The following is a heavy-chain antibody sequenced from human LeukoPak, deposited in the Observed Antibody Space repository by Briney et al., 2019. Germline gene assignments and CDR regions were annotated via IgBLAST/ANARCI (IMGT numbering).Heavy chain of an antibody. Sequence: GGSLRLSCAASGFTFSSYWMGWVRQAPGKGLEWVANIKQDGSEKYYVDSVKGRFTISRDNAKDSLYLQMNSLRAEDTAVYYCARDTTDYDFWSGYYYYYGMDVWGQGTTVTVSS. D-gene: IGHD3-3*01. V-gene: IGHV3-7*01. CDR3: ARDTTDYDFWSGYYYYYGMDV. CDR1: GFTFSSYW. CDR2: IKQDGSEK. J-gene: IGHJ6*02.